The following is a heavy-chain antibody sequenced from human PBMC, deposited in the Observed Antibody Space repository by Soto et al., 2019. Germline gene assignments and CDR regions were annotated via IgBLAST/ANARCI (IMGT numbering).Heavy chain of an antibody. CDR3: ASPSMVPGKAFDI. V-gene: IGHV1-2*02. D-gene: IGHD3-10*01. J-gene: IGHJ3*02. CDR1: GYTFTGYY. CDR2: INPNSGGT. Sequence: QVQLVQSGAEVKKPGASVKVSCKASGYTFTGYYMHWVRQAPGQGLEWMGRINPNSGGTNYAQKFQVRVTIADDKSTSTAYMELGSMRYEATAVYYCASPSMVPGKAFDIWGQGTMVTVSS.